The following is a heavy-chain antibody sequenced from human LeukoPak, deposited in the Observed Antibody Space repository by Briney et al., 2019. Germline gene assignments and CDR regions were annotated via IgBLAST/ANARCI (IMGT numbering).Heavy chain of an antibody. CDR2: ISSGATTT. CDR3: AVGGGY. CDR1: GFTFSTYK. J-gene: IGHJ4*02. V-gene: IGHV3-48*03. D-gene: IGHD3-10*01. Sequence: GGSLRLSCAASGFTFSTYKMNSVRQAPVKGLEWVSYISSGATTTKYADSVKGRFTISRDDAKNSLYLQMNNLRRDDTAVYYYAVGGGYWGQGTLVTVSS.